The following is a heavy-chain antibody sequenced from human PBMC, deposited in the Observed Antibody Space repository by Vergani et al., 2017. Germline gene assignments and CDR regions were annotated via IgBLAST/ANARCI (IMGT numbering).Heavy chain of an antibody. CDR2: IWYDGSNK. CDR3: AGGRYQLLYDFALHGPLNFDY. CDR1: GFTFSSYG. V-gene: IGHV3-33*01. D-gene: IGHD2-2*02. Sequence: QVQLVESGGGVVQPGRSLRLSCAASGFTFSSYGMHWVRQAPGKGLEWVAVIWYDGSNKYYADSVKGRFTISRDNSKNTLYLQMNSLRAEDTAVYYCAGGRYQLLYDFALHGPLNFDYWGQGTLVTVSS. J-gene: IGHJ4*02.